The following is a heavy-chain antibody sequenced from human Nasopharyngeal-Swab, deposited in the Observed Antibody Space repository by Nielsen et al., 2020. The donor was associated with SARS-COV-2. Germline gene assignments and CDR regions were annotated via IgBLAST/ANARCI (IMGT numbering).Heavy chain of an antibody. J-gene: IGHJ6*02. Sequence: WIRQPLGKGLEWIGEINHSGSTNYNPSLKSRVNVSVDTSKNQFTLKLRSVTAADTAVYYCPTGPDYDFWSGYVTEYGMDVWGQGTTVTVSS. CDR2: INHSGST. V-gene: IGHV4-34*01. D-gene: IGHD3-3*01. CDR3: PTGPDYDFWSGYVTEYGMDV.